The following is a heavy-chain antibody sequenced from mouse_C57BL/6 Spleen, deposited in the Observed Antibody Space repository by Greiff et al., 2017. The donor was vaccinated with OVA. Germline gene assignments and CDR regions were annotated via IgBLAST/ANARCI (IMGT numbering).Heavy chain of an antibody. D-gene: IGHD2-5*01. CDR2: IYPGDGDT. CDR1: GYAFSSYW. CDR3: AREGSNLYYAMDY. Sequence: QVQLQQSGAELVKPGASVKISCKASGYAFSSYWMNWVKQRPGKGLEWIGQIYPGDGDTNYNGKFKGKATLTADKSSSTAYMQLSSLTSEDSAVYFCAREGSNLYYAMDYWGQGTSVTVSS. V-gene: IGHV1-80*01. J-gene: IGHJ4*01.